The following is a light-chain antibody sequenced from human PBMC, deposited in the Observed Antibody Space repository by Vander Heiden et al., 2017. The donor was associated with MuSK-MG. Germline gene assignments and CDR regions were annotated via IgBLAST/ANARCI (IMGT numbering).Light chain of an antibody. CDR1: QSISSY. V-gene: IGKV1-39*01. CDR3: QQSDSTLIT. J-gene: IGKJ4*01. Sequence: DIQMTQSPSSLSASVGDRVTITCRASQSISSYLNWYQQKPGKAPKLLIYAASSLQSGVPSRFSGSGSGTDFTLTISRLQPEEFATYYCQQSDSTLITFGGGTKVEIK. CDR2: AAS.